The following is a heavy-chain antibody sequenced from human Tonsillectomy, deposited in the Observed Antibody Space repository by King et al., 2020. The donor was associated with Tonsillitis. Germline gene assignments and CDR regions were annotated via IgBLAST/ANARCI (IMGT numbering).Heavy chain of an antibody. J-gene: IGHJ2*01. CDR3: ASGCPGDCYSGLPFDL. D-gene: IGHD2-21*02. CDR1: GFTFSSYW. CDR2: IKSDGRIT. V-gene: IGHV3-74*03. Sequence: VQLVESGGGLVQPGGSLRLSCAASGFTFSSYWMHWVRHVPGKGLVWVSRIKSDGRITTYADSVEGRFTISRDNGKATLYLQMHTLRADDTALYFCASGCPGDCYSGLPFDLGGRGTLSPSPQ.